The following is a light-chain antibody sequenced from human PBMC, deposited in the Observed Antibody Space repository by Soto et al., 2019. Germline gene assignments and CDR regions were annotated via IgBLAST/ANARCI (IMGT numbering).Light chain of an antibody. J-gene: IGLJ1*01. V-gene: IGLV2-14*01. CDR2: EVS. CDR1: TSDVGLYNY. CDR3: CSSGGSPTYV. Sequence: QSALTQPASVSGSPGQSITISCTGTTSDVGLYNYVSWYQQHPGKAPKLMISEVSNRPSGVSNRFSGSKSGNTASLTISGLQAEDEADYYCCSSGGSPTYVFGTGTKLTVL.